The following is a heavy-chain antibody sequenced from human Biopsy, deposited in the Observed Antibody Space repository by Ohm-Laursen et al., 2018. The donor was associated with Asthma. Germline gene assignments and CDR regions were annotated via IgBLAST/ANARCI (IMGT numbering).Heavy chain of an antibody. Sequence: SLRLSCAASGFVFSQCGMHWVRQGPGKGLEWVALVSSDGYNKYYEDSVKGRFTISRDNSKNRLYLQINSLRVEDSAVYYCARQSGHDYGDSSGFDIWGQGTKVAVSS. J-gene: IGHJ3*02. D-gene: IGHD3-22*01. V-gene: IGHV3-30*03. CDR1: GFVFSQCG. CDR3: ARQSGHDYGDSSGFDI. CDR2: VSSDGYNK.